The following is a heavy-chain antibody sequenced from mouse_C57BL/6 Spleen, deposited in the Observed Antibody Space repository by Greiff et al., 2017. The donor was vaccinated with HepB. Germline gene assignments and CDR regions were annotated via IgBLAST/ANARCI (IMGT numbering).Heavy chain of an antibody. V-gene: IGHV1-50*01. Sequence: VQLQQPGAELVKPGASVKLSCKASGYTFTSYWMQWVKQRPGQGLEWIGEIDPSDSYTNYNQKFKGKATLTVDTSSSTAYMQLSSLTSEDSAVYYCARLDYSNYGGNFDYWGQGTTLTVSS. CDR3: ARLDYSNYGGNFDY. D-gene: IGHD2-5*01. CDR2: IDPSDSYT. CDR1: GYTFTSYW. J-gene: IGHJ2*01.